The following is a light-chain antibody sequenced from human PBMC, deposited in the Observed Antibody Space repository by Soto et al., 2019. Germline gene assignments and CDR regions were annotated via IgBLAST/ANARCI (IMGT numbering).Light chain of an antibody. CDR3: QQYGSSPLIT. V-gene: IGKV3-20*01. Sequence: EVVMTQSPATLSVSPGESATLSCRASQRLSASDIAWYQQKPGXXXXXXXXXXXXRATGIPERFSGSGSGTDFTLTISRLEPEDFAVYHCQQYGSSPLITFRQGTRREIK. CDR1: QRLSASD. J-gene: IGKJ5*01. CDR2: XXX.